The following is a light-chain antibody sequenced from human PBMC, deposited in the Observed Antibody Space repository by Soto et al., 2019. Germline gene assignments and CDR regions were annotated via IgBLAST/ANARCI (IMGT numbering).Light chain of an antibody. J-gene: IGKJ4*01. CDR1: QSISSY. V-gene: IGKV1-39*01. Sequence: DIQMTQSPSSLSASVGDRVTITCRASQSISSYLNRYQQKPGKAPKLLIYAASSLQSGGPSRFSGSGSGTDFTLTISSLQPEDFATYYCQQSYSTPVTFGGGTKVEIK. CDR3: QQSYSTPVT. CDR2: AAS.